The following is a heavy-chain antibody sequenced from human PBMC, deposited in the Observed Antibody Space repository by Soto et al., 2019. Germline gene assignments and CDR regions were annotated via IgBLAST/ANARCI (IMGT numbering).Heavy chain of an antibody. CDR1: GGSVSSGSYY. Sequence: SETLSLTCTVSGGSVSSGSYYWSWIRQPPGKGLEWIGYIYYSGSTNYNPSLKSRVTISVDTSKNQSSLKLSSVTAADTAVYYCARVLGYYAYYYGMDVWGQGTTVTVSS. D-gene: IGHD5-18*01. CDR3: ARVLGYYAYYYGMDV. J-gene: IGHJ6*02. V-gene: IGHV4-61*01. CDR2: IYYSGST.